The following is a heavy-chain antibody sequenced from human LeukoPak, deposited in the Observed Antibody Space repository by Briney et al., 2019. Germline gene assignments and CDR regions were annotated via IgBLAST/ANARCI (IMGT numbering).Heavy chain of an antibody. J-gene: IGHJ4*02. Sequence: SGPALVKPTQTLTLTCTFSGFSLSTSGMCVSWIRQPPGKALEWLARIDWDDDKYYSTSLKTRLTISKDTSKNQVVLTMTNMDPVDTATYYCARSRITIFGVVPDYWGQGTLVTVSS. CDR3: ARSRITIFGVVPDY. CDR1: GFSLSTSGMC. D-gene: IGHD3-3*01. CDR2: IDWDDDK. V-gene: IGHV2-70*11.